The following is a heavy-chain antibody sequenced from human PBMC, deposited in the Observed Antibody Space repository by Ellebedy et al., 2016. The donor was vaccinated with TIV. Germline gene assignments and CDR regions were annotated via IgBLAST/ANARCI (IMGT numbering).Heavy chain of an antibody. D-gene: IGHD1-20*01. CDR3: ARQEYNWIYFDY. CDR1: GGSISSSSYY. CDR2: IYYSGST. V-gene: IGHV4-39*01. Sequence: MPSETLSLTCTVSGGSISSSSYYWGWIRQPPGKGLEWIGSIYYSGSTYYNPSLKSRVTISVDTSKNQFSLKLSSVTAADTAVYYCARQEYNWIYFDYWGQGTLVTVSS. J-gene: IGHJ4*02.